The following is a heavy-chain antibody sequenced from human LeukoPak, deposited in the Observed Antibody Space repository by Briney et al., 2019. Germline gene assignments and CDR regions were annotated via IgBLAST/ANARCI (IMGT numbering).Heavy chain of an antibody. J-gene: IGHJ4*02. CDR1: GGSFSGYY. Sequence: PSETLSLTCAVYGGSFSGYYWSWIRQPPGKGLEWIGEINHSGSTNYNPSLKSRVTISVDTSKNQFSLKLSSVTAADTAVYYCARGAQVVMVRGVKGCYFDYWGQGTLVTVSS. V-gene: IGHV4-34*01. CDR3: ARGAQVVMVRGVKGCYFDY. CDR2: INHSGST. D-gene: IGHD3-10*01.